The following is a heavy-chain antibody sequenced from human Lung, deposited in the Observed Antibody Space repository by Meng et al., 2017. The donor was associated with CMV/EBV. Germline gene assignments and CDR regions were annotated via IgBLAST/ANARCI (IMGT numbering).Heavy chain of an antibody. D-gene: IGHD2-15*01. CDR3: VRGQLFCSGGSCYQHFDP. V-gene: IGHV3-30-3*01. J-gene: IGHJ5*02. CDR2: ISYNGFNE. Sequence: GESXKISCAASGFTFSSFAMHWVRQAPGKGLEWVAVISYNGFNEYYADSVKGRFTISRDNSKNTLSLQMNSLRAEDTALYYCVRGQLFCSGGSCYQHFDPWGQGXLVTVSS. CDR1: GFTFSSFA.